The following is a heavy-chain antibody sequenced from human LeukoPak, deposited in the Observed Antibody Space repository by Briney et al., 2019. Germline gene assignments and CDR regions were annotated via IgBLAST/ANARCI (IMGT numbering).Heavy chain of an antibody. Sequence: GGSLRLSCAASGFTFSSYAMSWVRQAPGKGLEWVSTISGSGGSTYYADSVKGRFTISRDNSKNTLYLQMNSLRAEDTAVYYWANPDREPHWFDPWGQGTLVTVSS. V-gene: IGHV3-23*01. CDR2: ISGSGGST. CDR3: ANPDREPHWFDP. CDR1: GFTFSSYA. J-gene: IGHJ5*02.